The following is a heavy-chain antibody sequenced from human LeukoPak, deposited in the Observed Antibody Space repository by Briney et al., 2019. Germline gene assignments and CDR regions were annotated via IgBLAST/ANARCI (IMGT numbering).Heavy chain of an antibody. J-gene: IGHJ4*02. D-gene: IGHD5-24*01. CDR1: GFTFSNYA. CDR2: ISRRGSTT. CDR3: AKDRGDGYMYFDY. Sequence: GGSLRLSCGVSGFTFSNYAMTWVRQAPGKGLDWVSTISRRGSTTYYADSVKGRFTISRDNSNNTLYLQMNSLRAEDTAVYYCAKDRGDGYMYFDYWGQGTLVTVSS. V-gene: IGHV3-23*01.